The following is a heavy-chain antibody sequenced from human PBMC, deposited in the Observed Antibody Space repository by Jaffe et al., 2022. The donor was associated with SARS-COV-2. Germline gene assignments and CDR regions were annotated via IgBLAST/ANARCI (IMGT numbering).Heavy chain of an antibody. V-gene: IGHV4-4*02. J-gene: IGHJ6*02. CDR1: GGSISSDNW. CDR3: ARRAYSGSERPMDV. D-gene: IGHD3-10*01. Sequence: QVQLQESGPGLLKPLGTLSLTCAVSGGSISSDNWWTWVRQPPGKGLEWIGDIYYSGSTNYNPSLKSRVIILIDKSESRFSLRLTSVTAADTAVYYCARRAYSGSERPMDVWGQGTTVIVSS. CDR2: IYYSGST.